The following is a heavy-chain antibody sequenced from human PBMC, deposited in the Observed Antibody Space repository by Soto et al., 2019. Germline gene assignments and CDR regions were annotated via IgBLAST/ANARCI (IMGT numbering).Heavy chain of an antibody. CDR1: GFTFSSYS. V-gene: IGHV3-21*01. D-gene: IGHD3-22*01. J-gene: IGHJ4*02. CDR2: ISSSSSYI. CDR3: ARFAYDSSGYPIPYFDY. Sequence: GGSLRLSCAASGFTFSSYSMNWVRQAPGKGLEWVSSISSSSSYIYYADSVKGRFTISRDNAKNSLYLQMNSLRAEDTAVYYCARFAYDSSGYPIPYFDYWGQGTLVTVSS.